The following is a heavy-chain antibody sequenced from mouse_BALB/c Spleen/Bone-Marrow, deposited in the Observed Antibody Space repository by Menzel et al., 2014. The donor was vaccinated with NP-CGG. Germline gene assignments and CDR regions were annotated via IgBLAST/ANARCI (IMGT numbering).Heavy chain of an antibody. D-gene: IGHD1-1*01. CDR1: GFSLTSYG. J-gene: IGHJ2*01. CDR2: IGIGGST. V-gene: IGHV2-9*02. Sequence: VKLMESGPGLVAPSQSLSITCTVSGFSLTSYGVHWVRQPPGKGLEWLGVIGIGGSTNYNSALMSRLSISKDNSKSQVVVKMNSLQTDDAAMYYCARASYYYGSRYDYWGQGTTLTVSS. CDR3: ARASYYYGSRYDY.